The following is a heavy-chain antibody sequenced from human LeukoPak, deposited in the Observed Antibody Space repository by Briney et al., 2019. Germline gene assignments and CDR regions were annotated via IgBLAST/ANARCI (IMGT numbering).Heavy chain of an antibody. Sequence: GGSLRLSCAASGFTFSSFAMSWVHQAPGKGLEWVSAISGSGGSTYYADSVKGRFTISRDNSKNTLYLQMNSLRAEDTAVYYCAKDSGYSGYGRALDYWGQGTLVTVSS. CDR3: AKDSGYSGYGRALDY. CDR2: ISGSGGST. CDR1: GFTFSSFA. V-gene: IGHV3-23*01. J-gene: IGHJ4*02. D-gene: IGHD5-12*01.